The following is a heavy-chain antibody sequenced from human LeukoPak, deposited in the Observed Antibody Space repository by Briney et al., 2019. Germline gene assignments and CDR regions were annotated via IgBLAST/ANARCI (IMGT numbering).Heavy chain of an antibody. V-gene: IGHV4-34*01. CDR3: ARTGYSGYPYFYYYMDV. J-gene: IGHJ6*03. D-gene: IGHD5-12*01. CDR1: GGSFSGYY. CDR2: INHGGST. Sequence: SETLSLTCAVYGGSFSGYYWSWIRQPPGEGLEWIGEINHGGSTNYNPSLKSRVTISADTSKNQFSLKLSSVTAADTAVYYCARTGYSGYPYFYYYMDVWGKGTTVTVSS.